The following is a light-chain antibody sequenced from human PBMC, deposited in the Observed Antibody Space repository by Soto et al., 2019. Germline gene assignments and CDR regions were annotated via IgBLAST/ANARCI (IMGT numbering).Light chain of an antibody. Sequence: QSVLTQPPSASGSPGQSVTISCTGTRSDVGAYNYVSWYQQHAGKAPKLVIYEVTTRPSGVPDRFSGSKSANTASLTVSGLQAEDEADYYCSSFASSNTWVFGGGTKLTVL. J-gene: IGLJ3*02. CDR1: RSDVGAYNY. V-gene: IGLV2-8*01. CDR3: SSFASSNTWV. CDR2: EVT.